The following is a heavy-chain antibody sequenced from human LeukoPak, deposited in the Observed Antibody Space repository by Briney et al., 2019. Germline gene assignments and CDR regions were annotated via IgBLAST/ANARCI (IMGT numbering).Heavy chain of an antibody. J-gene: IGHJ4*02. V-gene: IGHV3-48*02. CDR1: GFTFSTYI. D-gene: IGHD3-10*01. CDR3: GRDLSDYDGSGSYTEGSY. CDR2: ICSSSCTI. Sequence: PGGALRLSCAASGFTFSTYIMKWVRQGPGEGLGGGSYICSSSCTIYYVDSVKGRFTISRDNAKNSLYLQMNGLRDEDTAVYYCGRDLSDYDGSGSYTEGSYWGEGTLVTVSS.